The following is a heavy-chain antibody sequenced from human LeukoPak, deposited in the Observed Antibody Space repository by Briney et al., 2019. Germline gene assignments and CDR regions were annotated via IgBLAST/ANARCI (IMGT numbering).Heavy chain of an antibody. CDR3: AKREGYCSSTSCYEHMDV. J-gene: IGHJ6*03. V-gene: IGHV3-23*01. CDR1: GFTFSSYA. D-gene: IGHD2-2*01. CDR2: ISGSGGSI. Sequence: PGGSLRLSCAASGFTFSSYAMSWFRQAPGKGREWVSAISGSGGSIYYADSVKGRFTISRDNSKNTLYLQMNSLRAEDTAVYYCAKREGYCSSTSCYEHMDVWGKGTTVTVSS.